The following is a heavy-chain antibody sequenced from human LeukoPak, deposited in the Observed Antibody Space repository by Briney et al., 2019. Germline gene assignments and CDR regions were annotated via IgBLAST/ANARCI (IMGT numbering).Heavy chain of an antibody. J-gene: IGHJ2*01. V-gene: IGHV4-30-4*01. CDR2: IYHSGIT. CDR3: ARTDLIGSFDL. D-gene: IGHD2-8*01. CDR1: GGSISSGENY. Sequence: SQTLSLTCTVSGGSISSGENYWSWIRQPQGKGLKWIVYIYHSGITYYNPSLKGRLTISIDTSKNQFSLKRRSVTVADTAVYYCARTDLIGSFDLWGRGTLVTVSS.